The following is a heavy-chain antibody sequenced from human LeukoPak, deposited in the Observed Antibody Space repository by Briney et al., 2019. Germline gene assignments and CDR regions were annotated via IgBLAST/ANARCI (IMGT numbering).Heavy chain of an antibody. CDR3: AKDPGGLIRYGVFDY. D-gene: IGHD4-17*01. Sequence: GGSLRLSCAASGFTFSSYAMSWVRQAPGKGLYWVSAISGSVGSTYYADSVKGRFTISRDNSKNTLYLQMNSLRAEDTAVYYCAKDPGGLIRYGVFDYWGQGTLVSVSS. CDR2: ISGSVGST. J-gene: IGHJ4*02. V-gene: IGHV3-23*01. CDR1: GFTFSSYA.